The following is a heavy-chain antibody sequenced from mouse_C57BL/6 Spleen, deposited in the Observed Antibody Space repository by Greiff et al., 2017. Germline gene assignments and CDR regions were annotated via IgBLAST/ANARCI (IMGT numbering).Heavy chain of an antibody. Sequence: VQLQQSGAELVKPGASVKMSCKASGYTFTSYWITWVKQRPGQGLEWIGDIYPGSGSTNYNDKFKSKATLTVDTSSSTAYMQLSSLTSEDSAVYYCARGRGSNFFAYWGQGTLVTVSA. V-gene: IGHV1-55*01. CDR2: IYPGSGST. J-gene: IGHJ3*01. CDR3: ARGRGSNFFAY. CDR1: GYTFTSYW. D-gene: IGHD2-5*01.